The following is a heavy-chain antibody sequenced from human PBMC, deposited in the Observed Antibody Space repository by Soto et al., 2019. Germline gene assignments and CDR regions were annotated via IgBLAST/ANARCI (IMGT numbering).Heavy chain of an antibody. Sequence: QVQLVQSGAEVKKPGASVKVSCKASGYTFTSYDINWVRQATGQGLEWMGWMNPNSGNTGYAQKFQGRVTMTRNTSISTAYMELSSLRSEDTAVYYSARSQEMATIDGMDVWGQGTTGTVS. J-gene: IGHJ6*02. V-gene: IGHV1-8*01. CDR1: GYTFTSYD. CDR3: ARSQEMATIDGMDV. D-gene: IGHD5-12*01. CDR2: MNPNSGNT.